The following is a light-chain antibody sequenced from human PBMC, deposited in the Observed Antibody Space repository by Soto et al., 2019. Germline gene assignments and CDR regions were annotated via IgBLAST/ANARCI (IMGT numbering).Light chain of an antibody. Sequence: EIALTQSPDTLSLSPGDRATLSCRASQNVGSSYVAWYQQKPGQAPRLLIFAASRRASGIPDRFSGSGSGTDFTLTIGRLEPEDFAMYYCLLYFSPDRYTFGPGTKVQIK. V-gene: IGKV3-20*01. CDR3: LLYFSPDRYT. CDR2: AAS. J-gene: IGKJ2*01. CDR1: QNVGSSY.